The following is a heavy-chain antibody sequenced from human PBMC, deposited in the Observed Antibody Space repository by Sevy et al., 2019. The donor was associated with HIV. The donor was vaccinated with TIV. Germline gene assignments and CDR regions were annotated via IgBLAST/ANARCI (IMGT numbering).Heavy chain of an antibody. Sequence: SETLSLTCDVLGGSVSSSNWWSWVRQPPGKGLEWIGEIYHSGSANYNQSLKSRVTISVDKSKNQFSLKLSSVSAADTAVYYCARRGPLDYFDYWGQGTLVTVSS. V-gene: IGHV4-4*02. CDR1: GGSVSSSNW. CDR2: IYHSGSA. J-gene: IGHJ4*02. CDR3: ARRGPLDYFDY.